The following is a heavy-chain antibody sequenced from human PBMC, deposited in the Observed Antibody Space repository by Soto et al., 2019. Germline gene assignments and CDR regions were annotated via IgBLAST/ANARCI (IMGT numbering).Heavy chain of an antibody. D-gene: IGHD3-3*01. J-gene: IGHJ6*01. Sequence: PGGALRLSCAASGFTFRIYGMHWLRQAPGKPLEWVAVISYDGSNKYYADSVKGRFTISRDNSKNTLYLQMNRLRAEDTAVYYCAKGEPYDFWSNYYYGMDVWGQGTTVTVSS. V-gene: IGHV3-30*18. CDR1: GFTFRIYG. CDR2: ISYDGSNK. CDR3: AKGEPYDFWSNYYYGMDV.